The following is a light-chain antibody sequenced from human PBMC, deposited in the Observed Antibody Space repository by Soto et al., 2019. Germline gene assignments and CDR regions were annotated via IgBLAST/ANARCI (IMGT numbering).Light chain of an antibody. CDR3: QQRSNWPIT. V-gene: IGKV3-11*01. CDR2: DAS. Sequence: EIVLTQSPGTLSLSPGERATLSCRTSQNINKYLAWYQQKPGQAPRLLIYDASNRATGIPARFSGSGSGTDFTLTITSLEPEDFAVYYRQQRSNWPITFGQGTRLESK. CDR1: QNINKY. J-gene: IGKJ5*01.